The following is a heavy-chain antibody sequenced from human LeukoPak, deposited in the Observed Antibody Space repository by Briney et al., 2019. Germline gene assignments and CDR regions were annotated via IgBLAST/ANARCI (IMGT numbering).Heavy chain of an antibody. D-gene: IGHD4-23*01. CDR2: IGPTGNT. J-gene: IGHJ4*02. CDR1: GYTFTAYY. CDR3: ARGTTTVVTPLGY. V-gene: IGHV1-2*02. Sequence: ASVKVSCKASGYTFTAYYMHWVRQAPGQGLEWIGCIGPTGNTVYVQKFQGRVTVTRDTLINTVYMEVNSLRSDDTAVYSCARGTTTVVTPLGYWGQGTLVTVSS.